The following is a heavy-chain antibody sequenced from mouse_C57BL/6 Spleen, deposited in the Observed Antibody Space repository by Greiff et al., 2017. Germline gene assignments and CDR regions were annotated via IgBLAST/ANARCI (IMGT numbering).Heavy chain of an antibody. CDR3: ARDAATVEYYFDY. CDR2: ISDGGSYT. CDR1: GFTFSSYA. J-gene: IGHJ2*01. Sequence: DVQLQESGGGLVKPGGSLKLSCAASGFTFSSYAMSWVRQTPEKRLEWVATISDGGSYTYYPDNVKGRFTISRDNAKNNLYLQMSHLKSEDTAMYYCARDAATVEYYFDYWGQGTTLTVSS. D-gene: IGHD1-1*01. V-gene: IGHV5-4*01.